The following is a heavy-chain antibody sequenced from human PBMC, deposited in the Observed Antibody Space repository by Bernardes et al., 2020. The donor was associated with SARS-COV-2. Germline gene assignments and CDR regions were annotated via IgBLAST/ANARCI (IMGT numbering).Heavy chain of an antibody. CDR2: IYHSGST. CDR1: SDSISSYY. CDR3: ARGFGSNWYYFGY. V-gene: IGHV4-59*01. Sequence: SESLSLTCTVSSDSISSYYWSWIRQPPGKGLEWIGYIYHSGSTKYNPSLKSRVTISVDTSNNQFSLKLSSVNAADTAVYFCARGFGSNWYYFGYWGQGILGTVSS. J-gene: IGHJ4*02. D-gene: IGHD6-13*01.